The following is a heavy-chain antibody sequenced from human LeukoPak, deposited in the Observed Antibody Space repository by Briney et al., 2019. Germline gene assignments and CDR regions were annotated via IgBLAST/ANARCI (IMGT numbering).Heavy chain of an antibody. D-gene: IGHD2-15*01. CDR2: ISSGSSTI. CDR1: AFRSTSYT. J-gene: IGHJ4*02. CDR3: ARGYCSGGSCYNLDY. Sequence: RGSLRLSCVAAAFRSTSYTMSWVRHAPGKGLEWTSYISSGSSTIYYADSVKRRFTISRDNAKNSLYLQVNSLRAEDTAVYYCARGYCSGGSCYNLDYWGQGTLVTVSS. V-gene: IGHV3-48*01.